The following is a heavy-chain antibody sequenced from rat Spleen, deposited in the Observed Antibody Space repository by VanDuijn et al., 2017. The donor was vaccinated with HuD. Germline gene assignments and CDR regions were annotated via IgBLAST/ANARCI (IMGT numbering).Heavy chain of an antibody. CDR2: ISYDGSST. V-gene: IGHV5-7*01. D-gene: IGHD1-11*01. J-gene: IGHJ2*01. Sequence: EVQLVESGGGLAQPGRSMKLSCAASGFTFSNYDMAWVRQAPKKGLEWVATISYDGSSTYYRDSVKGRFTISRDNAKNTQYLQMDSLRSEETATYYCARHGSSNYGWYFDYWGQGVRVTVSS. CDR1: GFTFSNYD. CDR3: ARHGSSNYGWYFDY.